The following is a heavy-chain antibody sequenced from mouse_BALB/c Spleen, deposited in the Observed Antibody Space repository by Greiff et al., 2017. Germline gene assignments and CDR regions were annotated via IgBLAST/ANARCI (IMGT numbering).Heavy chain of an antibody. D-gene: IGHD3-3*01. V-gene: IGHV1S137*01. Sequence: QVQLQQSGAELVRPGVSVKISCKGSGYTFTDYAMHWVKQSHAKSLEWIGVISTYYGDASYNQKFKGKATMTVDKSSSTAYMELARLTSEDSAIYYCARWLGLYAMDYWGQGTSVTVSS. J-gene: IGHJ4*01. CDR2: ISTYYGDA. CDR3: ARWLGLYAMDY. CDR1: GYTFTDYA.